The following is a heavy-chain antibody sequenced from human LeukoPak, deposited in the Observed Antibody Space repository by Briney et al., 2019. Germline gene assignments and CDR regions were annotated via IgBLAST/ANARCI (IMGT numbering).Heavy chain of an antibody. D-gene: IGHD6-13*01. CDR1: GFTFSSYS. CDR2: ISSSSSYI. V-gene: IGHV3-21*01. J-gene: IGHJ4*02. Sequence: GGPLRLSCAASGFTFSSYSMNWVRQAPGKGLEWVSSISSSSSYIYYADSVKGRFTISRDNAKNSLYLQMNSLRAEDTAVYYCAGDKPPDSSSWYYFDYWGQGTLVTVSS. CDR3: AGDKPPDSSSWYYFDY.